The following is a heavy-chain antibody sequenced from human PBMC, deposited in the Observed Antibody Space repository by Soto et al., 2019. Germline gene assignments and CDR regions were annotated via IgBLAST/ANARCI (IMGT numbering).Heavy chain of an antibody. V-gene: IGHV2-5*01. CDR2: IYWNDDK. CDR3: APPPWGSAPDY. CDR1: GFPLSARGVG. Sequence: QITLKESGPTLVKPTETLTLTCTVSGFPLSARGVGVGWIRQPPGKALEWLAVIYWNDDKRYSPSLKSRLTITKDTAKNQVVLTMTNTDPVDTAKYYCAPPPWGSAPDYWGQGTLVTVSS. J-gene: IGHJ4*02. D-gene: IGHD3-16*01.